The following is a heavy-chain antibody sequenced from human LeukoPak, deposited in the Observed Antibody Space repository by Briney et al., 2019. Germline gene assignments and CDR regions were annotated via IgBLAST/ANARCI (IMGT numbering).Heavy chain of an antibody. D-gene: IGHD6-19*01. J-gene: IGHJ3*02. Sequence: PGGSLRLSCAASGFTFSSYSMNWVRQAPGKGLEWVSSISSSSSYIYYADSVKGRFTISRDNAKNSLYLQMNSLRAEDTAVYYCARDSGDGGVAVAGNAFDIWGQGTMVTVSS. CDR3: ARDSGDGGVAVAGNAFDI. CDR2: ISSSSSYI. V-gene: IGHV3-21*01. CDR1: GFTFSSYS.